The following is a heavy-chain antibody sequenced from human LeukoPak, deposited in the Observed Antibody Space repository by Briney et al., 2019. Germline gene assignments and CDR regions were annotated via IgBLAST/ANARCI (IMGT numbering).Heavy chain of an antibody. V-gene: IGHV4-59*08. D-gene: IGHD4-17*01. CDR3: ARRAPTVTKGGFFDL. J-gene: IGHJ2*01. Sequence: SETLSLTCTVDGGSISSYYWSWIRQPPGKGLEWIGYIYYSGSTNYNPSLKSRVTISVDTSKNQFSLKLSSVTAADTAVYYCARRAPTVTKGGFFDLWGRGTLVTVSS. CDR1: GGSISSYY. CDR2: IYYSGST.